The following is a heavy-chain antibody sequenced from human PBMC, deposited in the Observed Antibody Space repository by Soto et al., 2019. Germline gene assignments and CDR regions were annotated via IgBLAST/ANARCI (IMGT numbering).Heavy chain of an antibody. J-gene: IGHJ6*02. CDR3: ARGSIAARGGDYYYGMDV. D-gene: IGHD6-6*01. CDR1: GYTFTSYY. Sequence: GASVKVSCKASGYTFTSYYMHWVGQAPGRGGEGMGIINPSGGSTSYAQKFQGRVTMTRDTSTSTVYMELSSLRSEDTAVYYCARGSIAARGGDYYYGMDVWGQGTTVTVSS. CDR2: INPSGGST. V-gene: IGHV1-46*01.